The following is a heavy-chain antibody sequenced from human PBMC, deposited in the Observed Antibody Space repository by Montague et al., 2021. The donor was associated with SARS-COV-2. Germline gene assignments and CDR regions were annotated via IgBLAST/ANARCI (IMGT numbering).Heavy chain of an antibody. V-gene: IGHV4-59*01. CDR2: IHYSGSN. J-gene: IGHJ4*02. D-gene: IGHD3-16*01. CDR1: GGSISNYY. CDR3: ARVQRGCCFGLWVSAHFDY. Sequence: SETLSLTCTVSGGSISNYYWSWIRQPPGKGLEWIGHIHYSGSNNYNPSLKSRVTISVDTSKSQFSLKLSSVTAADTAVYYCARVQRGCCFGLWVSAHFDYWGQGTLVTVSS.